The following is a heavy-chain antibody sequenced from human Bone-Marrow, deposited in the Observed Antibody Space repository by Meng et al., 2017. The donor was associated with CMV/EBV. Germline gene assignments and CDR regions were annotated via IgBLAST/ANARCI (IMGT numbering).Heavy chain of an antibody. V-gene: IGHV3-23*01. CDR1: GFTFSNQA. D-gene: IGHD3-10*01. Sequence: GESLKISCTAAGFTFSNQAMSWVRQAPGKGLEWVSSISDITDNTYYPDSVKGRFTISRDGSKNTLYLQMNSLRAEDTAVYYCAKRTQMIRGATYSSEIWGQGTMVTVSS. CDR2: ISDITDNT. CDR3: AKRTQMIRGATYSSEI. J-gene: IGHJ3*02.